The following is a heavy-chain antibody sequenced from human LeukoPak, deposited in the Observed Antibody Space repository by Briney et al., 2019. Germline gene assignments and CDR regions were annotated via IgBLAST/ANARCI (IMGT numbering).Heavy chain of an antibody. V-gene: IGHV4-59*01. CDR3: ARDRGSKGGFDY. CDR2: IYYSGST. D-gene: IGHD3-16*01. Sequence: SETLSLTCTVSGGSISGYYWTWIRQPPGKGLEWIGYIYYSGSTNYNPSLKSRVTISVDTSKNQVSLKLSSVTAADTAVYYCARDRGSKGGFDYWGQGTLVTVSS. CDR1: GGSISGYY. J-gene: IGHJ4*02.